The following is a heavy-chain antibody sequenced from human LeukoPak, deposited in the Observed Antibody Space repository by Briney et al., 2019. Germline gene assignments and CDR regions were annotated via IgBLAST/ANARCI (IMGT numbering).Heavy chain of an antibody. V-gene: IGHV3-9*01. Sequence: GGSLSFSGAASGFTFDDFAWPWVRKAQGRGWRGVSVISWNSGSIGYADSVKGRFTISRDNAKNSLYLQMNSLRAEDTALYYCAKAPSLDSSSSGGFDYWGQGTLVTVSS. J-gene: IGHJ4*02. CDR2: ISWNSGSI. CDR3: AKAPSLDSSSSGGFDY. D-gene: IGHD6-6*01. CDR1: GFTFDDFA.